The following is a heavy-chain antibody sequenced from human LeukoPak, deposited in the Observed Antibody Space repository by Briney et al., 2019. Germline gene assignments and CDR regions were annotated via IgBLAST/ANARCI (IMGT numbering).Heavy chain of an antibody. CDR1: GFIFSNYW. Sequence: PGGSLRLLCAPSGFIFSNYWMHWVRQAPGKGLVCVSRINGDGSSVSYADSVKGRFIISRDNAKNTLYLQMDSLRAEVTAVYYCTCLVGLDYWGQATLLTVSS. V-gene: IGHV3-74*01. J-gene: IGHJ4*02. CDR2: INGDGSSV. CDR3: TCLVGLDY. D-gene: IGHD2-15*01.